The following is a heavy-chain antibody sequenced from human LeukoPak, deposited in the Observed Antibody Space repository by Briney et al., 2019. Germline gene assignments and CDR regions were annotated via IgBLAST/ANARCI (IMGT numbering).Heavy chain of an antibody. J-gene: IGHJ4*02. CDR1: GGSFSTYY. CDR3: ARGQGGNYYLNYFDY. Sequence: PSETLSLTCTVPGGSFSTYYWSWIRQPPGKGLEWIGHFYYSGSTNYNPSLKSRVTISVDTSRNQFSLKLTSVTAADTAVYYCARGQGGNYYLNYFDYWGQGALVTVSS. CDR2: FYYSGST. V-gene: IGHV4-59*01. D-gene: IGHD1-26*01.